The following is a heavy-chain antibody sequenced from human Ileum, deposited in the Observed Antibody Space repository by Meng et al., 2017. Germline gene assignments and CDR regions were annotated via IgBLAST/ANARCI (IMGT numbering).Heavy chain of an antibody. CDR1: GGSISSSIG. V-gene: IGHV4-4*02. Sequence: QVQLQESGPGLVKPSGTRSLTCAVSGGSISSSIGWSWVRQPPEKGLEWIGEIHHSGTTNYSPSLKSRLTISVDKSKNQFSLKLQSVTAADTAVYFCARGVVSGSHYNTYWGQGILVTVSS. CDR3: ARGVVSGSHYNTY. CDR2: IHHSGTT. J-gene: IGHJ4*02. D-gene: IGHD3-10*01.